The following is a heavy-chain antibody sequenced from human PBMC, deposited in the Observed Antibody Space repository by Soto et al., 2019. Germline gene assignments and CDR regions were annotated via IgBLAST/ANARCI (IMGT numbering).Heavy chain of an antibody. CDR1: GFTFSRYW. CDR3: ARAVTVSHWFDP. J-gene: IGHJ5*02. D-gene: IGHD4-17*01. Sequence: EVLLVESGGGLVQPGGSLRLSCAASGFTFSRYWIHWVRQAPGKGLVWVSRINSDGRSTNYADSVKGRFTISRDNAKNTFDLQMNILRAEDTAVYYCARAVTVSHWFDPWGQGTLVTVFS. CDR2: INSDGRST. V-gene: IGHV3-74*01.